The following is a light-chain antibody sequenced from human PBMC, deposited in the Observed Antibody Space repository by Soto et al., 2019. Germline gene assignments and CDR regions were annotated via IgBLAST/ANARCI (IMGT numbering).Light chain of an antibody. CDR2: SSN. J-gene: IGLJ2*01. V-gene: IGLV1-44*01. CDR1: SSNIGSSA. Sequence: QPVLTQPPSASGTPGQRVTISCSGSSSNIGSSAVNWYQQLPGTAPKLLIYSSNQRSSGVPDRFSGSKSGTSASLAISGLQSEDEANYYCAAWDDSLIAHVFGGGTKVTVL. CDR3: AAWDDSLIAHV.